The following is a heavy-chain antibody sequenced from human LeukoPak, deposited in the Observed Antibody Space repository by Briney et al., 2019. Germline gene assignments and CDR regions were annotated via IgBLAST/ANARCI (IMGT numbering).Heavy chain of an antibody. CDR1: GYPFTNYY. CDR2: INPSGSST. Sequence: VASVKVSCKASGYPFTNYYMHWVRQAPGQGLEWMGIINPSGSSTSYAQKFQGRVTMTRDTSTSTVYMELSSLRSEDTAVYYCAGDSGGLLRENWFDPWGQGTLVTVSS. D-gene: IGHD2-15*01. V-gene: IGHV1-46*01. CDR3: AGDSGGLLRENWFDP. J-gene: IGHJ5*02.